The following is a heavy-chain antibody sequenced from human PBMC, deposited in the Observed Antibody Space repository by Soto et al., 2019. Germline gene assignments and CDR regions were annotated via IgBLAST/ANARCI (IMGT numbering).Heavy chain of an antibody. V-gene: IGHV4-59*01. D-gene: IGHD5-12*01. CDR1: RDSISSYY. Sequence: SATLSLTCTVSRDSISSYYWTWIRQPPGKGLEWIGYIYYSGSTNYNPSLKSRVTISVDTSKNQFSLKLTSVTAADTAVYYCARGVATIGPWGQGPLVTVSS. CDR2: IYYSGST. CDR3: ARGVATIGP. J-gene: IGHJ5*02.